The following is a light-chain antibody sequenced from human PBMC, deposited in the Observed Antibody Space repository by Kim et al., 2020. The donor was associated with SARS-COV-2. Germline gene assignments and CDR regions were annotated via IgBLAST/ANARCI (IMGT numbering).Light chain of an antibody. Sequence: GQSITSSCTGTSSDVGSYNLVSWSQQHPGKAPKLMIYEVSKRPSGVSNRFSGSKSGNTASLTISGLQAEDEADYYCSSYTSSSTVVFGGGTQLTVL. CDR1: SSDVGSYNL. V-gene: IGLV2-14*02. CDR3: SSYTSSSTVV. CDR2: EVS. J-gene: IGLJ2*01.